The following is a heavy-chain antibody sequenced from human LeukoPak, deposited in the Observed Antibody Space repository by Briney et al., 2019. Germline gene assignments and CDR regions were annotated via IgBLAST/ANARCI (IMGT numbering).Heavy chain of an antibody. D-gene: IGHD3/OR15-3a*01. CDR1: GFTFKNHW. CDR2: MKQDGSEQ. Sequence: GRSLRLSCVGSGFTFKNHWMVWVRQAPGEGLEWMANMKQDGSEQYYGDSVRGRFTISRDNAKNSLYLQMNSLRAADTAVYYCARDADWASDYWGQGTLVTVSS. V-gene: IGHV3-7*01. J-gene: IGHJ4*02. CDR3: ARDADWASDY.